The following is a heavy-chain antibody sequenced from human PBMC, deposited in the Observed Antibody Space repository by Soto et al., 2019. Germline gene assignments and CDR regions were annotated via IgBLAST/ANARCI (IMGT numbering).Heavy chain of an antibody. CDR3: AKVSSGWPSAFDI. CDR2: ISYDGSNK. Sequence: LRLSCAASGFTFISYGIHFCRHSPGKGLEWVAVISYDGSNKYYADSVKGRFTISRDNSKNTLCLQMNSLRAEDTAVYYCAKVSSGWPSAFDIWGQGTMVTVSS. CDR1: GFTFISYG. J-gene: IGHJ3*02. D-gene: IGHD6-19*01. V-gene: IGHV3-30*18.